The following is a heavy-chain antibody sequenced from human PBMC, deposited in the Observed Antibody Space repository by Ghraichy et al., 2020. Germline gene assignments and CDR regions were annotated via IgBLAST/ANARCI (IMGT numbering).Heavy chain of an antibody. Sequence: GGSLRLSCAASGFTFSSYAMSWVRQAPEKGLEWVSAISGSGGSTHYADSVKGRFTISRDNSKNTLYLQMISLRAEDTAVYYCAKAREEWLSYDAYDTWGQGTMVTVSS. CDR2: ISGSGGST. J-gene: IGHJ3*02. CDR3: AKAREEWLSYDAYDT. CDR1: GFTFSSYA. D-gene: IGHD3-3*01. V-gene: IGHV3-23*01.